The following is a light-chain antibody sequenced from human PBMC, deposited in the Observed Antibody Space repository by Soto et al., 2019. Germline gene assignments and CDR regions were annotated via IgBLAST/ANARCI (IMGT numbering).Light chain of an antibody. CDR2: GAS. CDR3: QQYGDSPST. CDR1: QIFSSDY. V-gene: IGKV3-20*01. Sequence: EVVLTQSPGTLSLSPGERATLSCRASQIFSSDYLAWYQQKPGQAPRLLIYGASTRATHVPDRFSGSGSGTDFTLTISRLEPEDSAVYLCQQYGDSPSTFGQRTKLEIK. J-gene: IGKJ2*01.